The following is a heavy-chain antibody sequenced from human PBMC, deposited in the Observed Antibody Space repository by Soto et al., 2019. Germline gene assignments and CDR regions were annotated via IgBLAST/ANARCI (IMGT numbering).Heavy chain of an antibody. J-gene: IGHJ4*02. D-gene: IGHD1-1*01. CDR1: GYTFTSYG. CDR2: ISAHNGNT. Sequence: QVHLVQSGAEVKKPGASVKVSCKASGYTFTSYGIPWVRQAPGQGLEGMGWISAHNGNTDYAQKLQGRVIVTRDPTTSSAYMELKSLRSNYTAVYYCARGRYGDYWGQGALVTVSS. V-gene: IGHV1-18*01. CDR3: ARGRYGDY.